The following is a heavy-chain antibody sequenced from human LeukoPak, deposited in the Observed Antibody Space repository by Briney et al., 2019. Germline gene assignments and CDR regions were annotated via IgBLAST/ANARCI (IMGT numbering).Heavy chain of an antibody. CDR3: ARSTTGTTRPLSDY. CDR1: GFTFSSYT. Sequence: GGSLRLSCAASGFTFSSYTMNWVRQAPGKGLKWVSSISSSSSSFIYYADSVKGRFTISRDNAKNSLYLQMNSLRAEDTAVYYCARSTTGTTRPLSDYWGQGTLVTVSS. J-gene: IGHJ4*02. V-gene: IGHV3-21*01. CDR2: ISSSSSSFI. D-gene: IGHD1-1*01.